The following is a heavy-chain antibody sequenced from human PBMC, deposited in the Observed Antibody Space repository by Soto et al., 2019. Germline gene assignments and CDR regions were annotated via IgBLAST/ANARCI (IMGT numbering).Heavy chain of an antibody. D-gene: IGHD6-6*01. CDR2: IYHSGST. CDR1: GGSISSSNW. V-gene: IGHV4-4*02. Sequence: QVQLQESGPGLVKPSGTLSLTCAVSGGSISSSNWWSWVRQPPGKGLEWIGEIYHSGSTNYNPSLKSRVTISVDKSKNQFSLKLSSVTAADTAVYYCALDSSSSHGGHYYYAMDVWGQGTTVTVSS. CDR3: ALDSSSSHGGHYYYAMDV. J-gene: IGHJ6*02.